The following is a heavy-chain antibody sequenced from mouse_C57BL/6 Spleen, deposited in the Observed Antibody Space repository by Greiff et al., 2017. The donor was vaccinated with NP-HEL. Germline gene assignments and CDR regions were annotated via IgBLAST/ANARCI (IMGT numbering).Heavy chain of an antibody. D-gene: IGHD1-1*02. CDR2: IDPSDSYT. J-gene: IGHJ4*01. Sequence: VQLQQPGAELVMPGASVKLSCKASGYTFTSYWMHWVKQRPGQGLEWIGEIDPSDSYTNYNQKFKGKSTLTVDKSSSTAYMQLSSLTSEDSAVYYCARQLWPYAMDYWGQGTSVTVSS. CDR1: GYTFTSYW. CDR3: ARQLWPYAMDY. V-gene: IGHV1-69*01.